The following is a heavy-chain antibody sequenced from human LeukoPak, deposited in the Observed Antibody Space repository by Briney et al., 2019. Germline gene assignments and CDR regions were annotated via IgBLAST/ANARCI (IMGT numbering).Heavy chain of an antibody. V-gene: IGHV4-31*03. J-gene: IGHJ4*02. CDR3: AREISYGDYHHYSDY. D-gene: IGHD4-17*01. CDR2: IYYSGST. CDR1: GGSISSGGYY. Sequence: PSQTLSLTCTVSGGSISSGGYYWSWIRQHPGKGLEWIGYIYYSGSTYYNPSLKSRVTISVDTSKNQFSLKLSSVTAADTAVYYCAREISYGDYHHYSDYWGQGTLVTVSS.